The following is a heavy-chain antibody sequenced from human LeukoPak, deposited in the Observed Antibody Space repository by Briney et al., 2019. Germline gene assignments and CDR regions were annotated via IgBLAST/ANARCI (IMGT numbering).Heavy chain of an antibody. D-gene: IGHD5-18*01. J-gene: IGHJ3*02. CDR2: IYSGRST. Sequence: GGSLRLSCAASGFTVSSNYMSWVRQAPGKGLEWVSVIYSGRSTYYADSVKCRFTISRDNSKNTLYLQMNSLRAEDTAVYYCAREGYSYGYDAFDIWGQGTMVTVSS. CDR1: GFTVSSNY. V-gene: IGHV3-66*01. CDR3: AREGYSYGYDAFDI.